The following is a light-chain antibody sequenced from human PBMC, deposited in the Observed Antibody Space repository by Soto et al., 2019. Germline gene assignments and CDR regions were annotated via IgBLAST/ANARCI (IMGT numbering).Light chain of an antibody. Sequence: DIQMTQSPSSLSASVGDRVTITCRASQSIANYLNWYHQKPGKPPKLLIYAASSLQSGVPSRFSGSVSGTYFTLTISSLQPEYFATYYCQQSYSTPPTFGQGTKVEIK. CDR3: QQSYSTPPT. J-gene: IGKJ1*01. CDR2: AAS. V-gene: IGKV1-39*01. CDR1: QSIANY.